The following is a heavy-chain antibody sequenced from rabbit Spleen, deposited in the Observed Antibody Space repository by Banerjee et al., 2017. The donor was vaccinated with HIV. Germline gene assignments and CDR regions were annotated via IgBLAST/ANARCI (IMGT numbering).Heavy chain of an antibody. CDR2: IYTGSSGST. V-gene: IGHV1S45*01. D-gene: IGHD1-1*01. J-gene: IGHJ4*01. CDR1: GFSFSSSYW. CDR3: AREESGGIGYYKL. Sequence: QQQLEESGGDLVKPEGSLTLTCTASGFSFSSSYWMCWVRQAPGKGLEWIACIYTGSSGSTKYASWAKGRFTISKTSSTTVTLQMTSLTAADTATYFCAREESGGIGYYKLWGPGTLVTVS.